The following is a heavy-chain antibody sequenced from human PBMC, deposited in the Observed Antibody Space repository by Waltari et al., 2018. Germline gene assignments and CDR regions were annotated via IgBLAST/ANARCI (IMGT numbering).Heavy chain of an antibody. CDR2: IIPIFGTA. CDR3: ARGSLNYGDYPWTY. J-gene: IGHJ4*02. CDR1: GGTFSSYA. D-gene: IGHD4-17*01. Sequence: QVQLVQSGAEVKKPGSSVRVSCKASGGTFSSYAISWVRQAPGQGLEWMGGIIPIFGTANYAQKFQGRVTITADESTSTAYMELSSLRSEDTAVYYCARGSLNYGDYPWTYWGQGTLVTVSS. V-gene: IGHV1-69*13.